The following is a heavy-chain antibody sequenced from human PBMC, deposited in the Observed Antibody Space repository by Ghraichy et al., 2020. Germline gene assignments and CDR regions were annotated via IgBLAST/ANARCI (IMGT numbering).Heavy chain of an antibody. D-gene: IGHD6-19*01. J-gene: IGHJ5*02. CDR3: ARDVGSSGWNRFDP. CDR2: IYNSGST. CDR1: GGSISSYY. V-gene: IGHV4-59*01. Sequence: SETLSLTCTVSGGSISSYYWSWIRQPPGKGLEWIGYIYNSGSTNYNPSLKSRVTISVDTSKNQFSLKLRSVTAADTAVYYCARDVGSSGWNRFDPWGQGTLVTVSS.